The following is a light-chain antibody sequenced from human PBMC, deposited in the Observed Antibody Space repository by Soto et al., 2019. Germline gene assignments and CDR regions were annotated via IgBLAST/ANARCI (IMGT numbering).Light chain of an antibody. V-gene: IGKV3-11*01. CDR3: QQRSNWPLT. Sequence: EIVLTQSPATLSLSPGERATLSCRASQSVSSYLAWYQQKPGQAPRLLIYDASNKATGIPAGFSGRGSGKDFTINISSLEPEDFAVYYCQQRSNWPLTFGGGTKVEIK. CDR2: DAS. CDR1: QSVSSY. J-gene: IGKJ4*01.